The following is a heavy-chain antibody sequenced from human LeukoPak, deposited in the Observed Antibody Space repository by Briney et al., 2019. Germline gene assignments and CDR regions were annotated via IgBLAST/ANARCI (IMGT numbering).Heavy chain of an antibody. J-gene: IGHJ4*02. CDR3: ARPGGSYANYFDY. V-gene: IGHV4-39*01. Sequence: PSETLSLTCTVSGGSISSSRYYWGWIRQPPEKGPERIGSIYHSGSTYYNPSLKSRVTISVDTSKNQFSVKLNSVTAADTAVYYCARPGGSYANYFDYWGQGTLVTVSS. CDR1: GGSISSSRYY. D-gene: IGHD1-26*01. CDR2: IYHSGST.